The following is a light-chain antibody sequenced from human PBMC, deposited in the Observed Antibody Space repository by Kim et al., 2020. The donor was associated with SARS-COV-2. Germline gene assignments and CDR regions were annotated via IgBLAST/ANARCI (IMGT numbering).Light chain of an antibody. CDR3: QAWDSSIYV. Sequence: LSPGQTASITCSGDKLGDKYASWYQQKPGQSPVVVIFRDNRRPSGIPERFSGSNSGNTATLTISGTQAMDEADYYCQAWDSSIYVFGTGTKVTVL. V-gene: IGLV3-1*01. CDR1: KLGDKY. CDR2: RDN. J-gene: IGLJ1*01.